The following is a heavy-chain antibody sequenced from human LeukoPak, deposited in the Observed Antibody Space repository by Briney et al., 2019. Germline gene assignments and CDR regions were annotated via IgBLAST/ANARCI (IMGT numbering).Heavy chain of an antibody. CDR1: GGSISSYY. CDR2: IYYSGST. V-gene: IGHV4-59*01. J-gene: IGHJ3*02. Sequence: PSETLSLTCTLSGGSISSYYWSWLRQPPGKGLEWIGYIYYSGSTNYNPSLKSRVTISVDTSKNQFSLKLSSVTAADTAVYYCARDHDTGNAFDIWGQGTMVTVSS. D-gene: IGHD5-18*01. CDR3: ARDHDTGNAFDI.